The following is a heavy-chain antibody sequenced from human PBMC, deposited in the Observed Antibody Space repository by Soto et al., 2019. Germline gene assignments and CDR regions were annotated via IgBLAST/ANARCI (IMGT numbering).Heavy chain of an antibody. D-gene: IGHD3-3*01. Sequence: SETLSLTCTVSGGSISSYYWSWIRQPPGKGLEWIGYIYYSGSTNYNPSLKSRVTISVDTSKNQFSLKLSSVTAADTAVYYCASLYYDFWSGYYSPTEAYYGTDVWGKGTTVTVSS. CDR1: GGSISSYY. V-gene: IGHV4-59*01. CDR2: IYYSGST. J-gene: IGHJ6*04. CDR3: ASLYYDFWSGYYSPTEAYYGTDV.